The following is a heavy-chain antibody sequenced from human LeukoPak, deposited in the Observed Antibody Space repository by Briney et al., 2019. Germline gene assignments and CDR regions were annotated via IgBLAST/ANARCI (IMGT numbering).Heavy chain of an antibody. Sequence: GGSLRLSCAASDFSFSNYAMSWVRQAPGKGLEWVSAVSNRGGSTYYADSVKGRFTISRDNSKNTLYLQMNSLTPDDTSVYYCSRSPGILGTNYFDYWGQGTLVTVSS. CDR3: SRSPGILGTNYFDY. J-gene: IGHJ4*02. V-gene: IGHV3-23*01. D-gene: IGHD1-26*01. CDR1: DFSFSNYA. CDR2: VSNRGGST.